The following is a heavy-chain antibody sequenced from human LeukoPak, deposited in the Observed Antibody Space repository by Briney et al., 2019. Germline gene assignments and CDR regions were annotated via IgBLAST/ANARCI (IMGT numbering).Heavy chain of an antibody. CDR3: ARDNSVGDNAWWFDP. J-gene: IGHJ5*02. D-gene: IGHD1-26*01. CDR2: INPTGGST. CDR1: GYTLTSYY. V-gene: IGHV1-46*01. Sequence: ASVKVSCKASGYTLTSYYMHWVRQAPGQGLEWMGLINPTGGSTGYVQKFQGRVTMTRDMSTSTDYMELSSLRSEDTAIYYCARDNSVGDNAWWFDPWGQGTLVTVSS.